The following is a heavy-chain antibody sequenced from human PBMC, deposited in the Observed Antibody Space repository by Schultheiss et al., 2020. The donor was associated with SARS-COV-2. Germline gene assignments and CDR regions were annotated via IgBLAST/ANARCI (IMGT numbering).Heavy chain of an antibody. V-gene: IGHV3-23*01. CDR1: GFTFSSHA. CDR3: ATDTFYNDRSGYYSFDY. J-gene: IGHJ4*02. CDR2: ISGSGGST. D-gene: IGHD3-22*01. Sequence: AGSLRLSCAASGFTFSSHAMSWVRQAPGKGLEWVSAISGSGGSTYYADSVKGRFTISRDNSKNRLNLQMNSLRPEDTAVYYCATDTFYNDRSGYYSFDYWGQGTLVTVSS.